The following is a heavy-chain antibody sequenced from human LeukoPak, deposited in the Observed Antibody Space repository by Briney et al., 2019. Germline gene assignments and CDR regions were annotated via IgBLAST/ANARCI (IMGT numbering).Heavy chain of an antibody. J-gene: IGHJ6*03. V-gene: IGHV3-7*01. CDR2: IRQDGNEK. Sequence: PGGSLRLSCAASGFTFIGYWMSWVRQAPGKGPEWVANIRQDGNEKSSVDSVKGRFTISRDNAENSVYLQMNSLRAEDTAVYYCAREGVGGMDVWGKGTTVTVSS. CDR3: AREGVGGMDV. CDR1: GFTFIGYW. D-gene: IGHD3-16*01.